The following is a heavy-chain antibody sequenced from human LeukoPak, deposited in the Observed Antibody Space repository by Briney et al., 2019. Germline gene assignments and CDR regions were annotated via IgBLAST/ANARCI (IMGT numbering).Heavy chain of an antibody. CDR3: ASRSGSVDY. CDR1: GFVFSSYS. J-gene: IGHJ4*02. Sequence: GGSLRLSCAASGFVFSSYSMKWVRQAPGKGLEWVAYINSGSTTIYYADYVRGRFTISRDNAKNSLYLQMNSLRDEDTAVYYCASRSGSVDYWGQGALVTVSS. D-gene: IGHD3-10*01. V-gene: IGHV3-48*02. CDR2: INSGSTTI.